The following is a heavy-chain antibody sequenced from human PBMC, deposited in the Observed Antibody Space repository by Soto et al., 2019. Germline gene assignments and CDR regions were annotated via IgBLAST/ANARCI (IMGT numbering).Heavy chain of an antibody. V-gene: IGHV1-2*02. Sequence: ASAKVSCKASGYTFTGYCMHWVRQAPGQGLEWMGWINLNSGGTNYAQKFQGRVTMMRDTSISTAYMEVTRLTFDDTAVYYCVRDAVTVLTPYFDYWGQGTLVTV. CDR2: INLNSGGT. CDR1: GYTFTGYC. D-gene: IGHD4-17*01. CDR3: VRDAVTVLTPYFDY. J-gene: IGHJ4*02.